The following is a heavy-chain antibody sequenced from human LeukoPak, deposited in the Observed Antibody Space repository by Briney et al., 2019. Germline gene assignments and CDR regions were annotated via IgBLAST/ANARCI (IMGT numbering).Heavy chain of an antibody. J-gene: IGHJ4*02. Sequence: GGSLRLSCAASGFTFSSYGMHWVRQAPGKGLEWVAVISYDGSNKYYADSVKGRFTISRDNSKDTLYLQMNSLRAEDTAVYYCAKDGGIIVGATLDYWGQGTLVTVSS. V-gene: IGHV3-30*18. CDR3: AKDGGIIVGATLDY. CDR1: GFTFSSYG. D-gene: IGHD1-26*01. CDR2: ISYDGSNK.